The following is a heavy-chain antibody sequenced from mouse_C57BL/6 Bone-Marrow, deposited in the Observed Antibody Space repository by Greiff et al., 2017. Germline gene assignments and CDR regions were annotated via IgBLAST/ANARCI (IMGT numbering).Heavy chain of an antibody. CDR1: GYTFTNYW. CDR2: IYPGGGYT. J-gene: IGHJ2*01. V-gene: IGHV1-63*01. Sequence: SGAELVRPGTSVKMSCKASGYTFTNYWIGWAKQRPGHGLEWIGDIYPGGGYTNYNEKFKGKATLTADKSSSTAYMQFSSLTSEDSAIYYCARGDDYGPFDYWGQGTTLTVSS. D-gene: IGHD2-4*01. CDR3: ARGDDYGPFDY.